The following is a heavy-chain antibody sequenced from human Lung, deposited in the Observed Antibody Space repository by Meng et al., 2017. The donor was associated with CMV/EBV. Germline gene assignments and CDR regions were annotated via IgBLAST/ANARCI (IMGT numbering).Heavy chain of an antibody. CDR1: GGSISTYY. CDR2: NYYSGST. CDR3: ARHQNGGTYPLDY. Sequence: QVPLQESGPGLVKPSETLSLTFAVSGGSISTYYWSWIRQPPGKGLEWIGNNYYSGSTNYNPSLASRVTISVDSSKNQFSLKLSSVTAADTAVYYCARHQNGGTYPLDYWGQGTLVTVSS. J-gene: IGHJ4*02. V-gene: IGHV4-59*08. D-gene: IGHD3-16*02.